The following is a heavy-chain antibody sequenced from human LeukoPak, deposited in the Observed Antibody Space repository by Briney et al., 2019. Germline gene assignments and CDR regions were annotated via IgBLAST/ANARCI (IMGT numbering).Heavy chain of an antibody. V-gene: IGHV4-39*07. CDR2: IYYSGST. CDR1: GDSISTSSYY. CDR3: AREVVAAPGTVDY. Sequence: SETLSLTCSVSGDSISTSSYYWGWIRQPPGKGLEWIGTIYYSGSTYYNPSLTSRVTISVDTSKNQFSLKLTSVTAADTAVYYCAREVVAAPGTVDYWGQGTLVTVSS. J-gene: IGHJ4*02. D-gene: IGHD6-13*01.